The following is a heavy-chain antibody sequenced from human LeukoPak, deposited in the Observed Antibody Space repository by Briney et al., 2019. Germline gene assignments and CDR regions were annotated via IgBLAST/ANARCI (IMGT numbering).Heavy chain of an antibody. D-gene: IGHD6-13*01. V-gene: IGHV4-59*01. CDR3: ARGREGSSWYFDY. J-gene: IGHJ4*02. CDR2: IYYSGST. Sequence: SETLSLTCAVYGGSFSGYYWSWIRQPPGKGLEWIGYIYYSGSTNYNPSLKSRVTISVDTSKNQFSLKLSSVTAADTAVYYCARGREGSSWYFDYWGQGTLVTVSS. CDR1: GGSFSGYY.